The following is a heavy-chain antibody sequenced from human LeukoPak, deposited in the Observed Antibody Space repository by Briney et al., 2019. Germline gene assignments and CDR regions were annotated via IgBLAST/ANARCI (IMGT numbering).Heavy chain of an antibody. D-gene: IGHD6-19*01. V-gene: IGHV3-7*01. CDR3: ARDGGITVAGSTWDY. J-gene: IGHJ4*02. CDR1: GFTFSSYW. Sequence: GGSLRLSCVASGFTFSSYWVSWVRQAPGKGLEWVANIKQDGSDKYYGDSVKGRFTISRDNAKKSLYLQMNSLRAEDTAVYYCARDGGITVAGSTWDYWGQGTLVTVSS. CDR2: IKQDGSDK.